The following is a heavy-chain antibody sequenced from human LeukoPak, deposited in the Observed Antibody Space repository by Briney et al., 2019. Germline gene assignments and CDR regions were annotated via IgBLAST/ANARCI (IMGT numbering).Heavy chain of an antibody. CDR2: IRYDGNNK. CDR3: AKDSSLSLISGYYFDY. V-gene: IGHV3-30*02. CDR1: GFTFSSYG. D-gene: IGHD1-14*01. J-gene: IGHJ4*02. Sequence: GGSLRLSCAASGFTFSSYGMHWVRQAPGKGLEWVAFIRYDGNNKYYADSVKGRFTISRDNFKNTLYLQMNSLRAEDTAVYYCAKDSSLSLISGYYFDYWGQGTLVTVSS.